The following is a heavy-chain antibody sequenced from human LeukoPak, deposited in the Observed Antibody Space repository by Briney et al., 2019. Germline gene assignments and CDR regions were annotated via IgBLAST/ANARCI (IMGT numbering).Heavy chain of an antibody. CDR3: AGHSSFWRYFDY. CDR1: GGSFSGYY. CDR2: INHSGSA. J-gene: IGHJ4*02. D-gene: IGHD6-13*01. Sequence: KSSETLSLTCAVYGGSFSGYYWSWIRQPPGKGLEWIGEINHSGSANYNPSLKSRLTIPVDTSKNHFSLKLTSVTAADTAVYYCAGHSSFWRYFDYWGQGTLVTVSS. V-gene: IGHV4-34*01.